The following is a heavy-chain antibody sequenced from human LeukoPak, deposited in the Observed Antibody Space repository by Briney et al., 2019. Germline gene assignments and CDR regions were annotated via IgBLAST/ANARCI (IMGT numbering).Heavy chain of an antibody. Sequence: PSETLSLTCTVSGASISNYYWGWIRHPPGKGLECIASIYSGGNINYNPSLRSRATISIDTSKSQFSLDLSSVTAADTAVYYCARGGTAWSDPWGQGTLVPVSS. CDR3: ARGGTAWSDP. CDR1: GASISNYY. J-gene: IGHJ5*02. CDR2: IYSGGNI. D-gene: IGHD5-12*01. V-gene: IGHV4-59*01.